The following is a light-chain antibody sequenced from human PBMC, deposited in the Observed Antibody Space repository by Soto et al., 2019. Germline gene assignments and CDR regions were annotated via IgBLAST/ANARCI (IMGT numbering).Light chain of an antibody. CDR1: QSISSNY. J-gene: IGKJ2*01. CDR3: QGYRDSPPTYT. CDR2: GAS. Sequence: EIVLTQSPGTLSLSPGERATLSCRASQSISSNYLAWYQQKPGQAPRLLIYGASSRATGIPDRFSGSGSGTDFTLAISRLEPEVFAVYYCQGYRDSPPTYTFGQGTRLEI. V-gene: IGKV3-20*01.